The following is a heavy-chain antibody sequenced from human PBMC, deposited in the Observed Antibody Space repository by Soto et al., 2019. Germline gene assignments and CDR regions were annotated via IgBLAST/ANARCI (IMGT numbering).Heavy chain of an antibody. J-gene: IGHJ6*02. Sequence: PSETLTLTCAVYGGSFSGYSWTWLHQPPGTGLEWIGEINHSGTTDYNPALKSRVTMSVDTSKNQFSLRVTSVTAAATAVYYCARARFDSWSHIYYGLDVWGQGTTVTVSS. CDR3: ARARFDSWSHIYYGLDV. CDR1: GGSFSGYS. D-gene: IGHD3-3*01. CDR2: INHSGTT. V-gene: IGHV4-34*01.